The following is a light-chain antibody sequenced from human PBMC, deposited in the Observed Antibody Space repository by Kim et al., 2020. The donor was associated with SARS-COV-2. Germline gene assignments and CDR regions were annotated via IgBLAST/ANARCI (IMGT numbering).Light chain of an antibody. CDR2: GKN. V-gene: IGLV3-19*01. CDR1: SLRRYY. CDR3: NSRDSSSTHLV. J-gene: IGLJ3*02. Sequence: SSELTQDPAVSVALGQTVRITCQGDSLRRYYASWYQQKPGQAPLLVIYGKNNRPSGIPDRFSGSSSGNTASLTITGAPAEDEADYYCNSRDSSSTHLVFG.